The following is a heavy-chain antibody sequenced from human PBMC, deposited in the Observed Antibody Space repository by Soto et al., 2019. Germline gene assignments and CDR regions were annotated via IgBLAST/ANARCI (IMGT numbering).Heavy chain of an antibody. CDR2: IGNSGSTI. V-gene: IGHV3-48*03. Sequence: SLRLSCAASGFTFSSYEMNWVRQSPVKGLELVSYIGNSGSTIYYADSVKGRFTISRDNAKNSLYLQMDSLRAEDTAVYYCARVYSSCYYLYYFEYWGHLTLVSGS. D-gene: IGHD3-22*01. CDR1: GFTFSSYE. CDR3: ARVYSSCYYLYYFEY. J-gene: IGHJ4*01.